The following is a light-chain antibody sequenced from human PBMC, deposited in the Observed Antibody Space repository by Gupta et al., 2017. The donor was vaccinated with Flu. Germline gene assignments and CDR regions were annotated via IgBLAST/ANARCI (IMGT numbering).Light chain of an antibody. CDR3: QSADSSGTYPIWA. V-gene: IGLV3-25*02. CDR1: ALPKQY. CDR2: KAS. J-gene: IGLJ3*02. Sequence: SYELTQPPSVSVSPGQTDRITYSGDALPKQYAYWYQQKQGQAPVLVVYKASERPSGLPERFSGSSSWTTVTLTISGVQAEDEADYYCQSADSSGTYPIWAFGGGTKLTVL.